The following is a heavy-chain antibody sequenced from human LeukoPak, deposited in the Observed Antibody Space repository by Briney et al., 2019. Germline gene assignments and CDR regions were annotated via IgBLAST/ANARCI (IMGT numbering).Heavy chain of an antibody. D-gene: IGHD3-10*01. V-gene: IGHV1-2*02. CDR3: ASGLNQPYGSGYYFDY. J-gene: IGHJ4*02. CDR1: GYTFTGYY. Sequence: PGASVKVSCKASGYTFTGYYMHWVRQAPGQGLEWMGWINPNSGGTNYAQRFQGRVTMTRDTSISTAYMELSRLRSDDTAVYYCASGLNQPYGSGYYFDYWGQGTLVTVSS. CDR2: INPNSGGT.